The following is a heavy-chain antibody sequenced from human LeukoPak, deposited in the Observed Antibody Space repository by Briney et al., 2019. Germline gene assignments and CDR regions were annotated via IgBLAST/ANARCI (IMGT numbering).Heavy chain of an antibody. CDR1: GGTFSSYA. Sequence: ASVKVSCKASGGTFSSYAISWVRQAPGQGLEWMGRIIPILGIANYAQKFQGRVTITADKSTSTAYMELSSLRSEDTAVYYCARGANWGFEDYWSQGTLVTVSS. D-gene: IGHD7-27*01. J-gene: IGHJ4*02. V-gene: IGHV1-69*04. CDR3: ARGANWGFEDY. CDR2: IIPILGIA.